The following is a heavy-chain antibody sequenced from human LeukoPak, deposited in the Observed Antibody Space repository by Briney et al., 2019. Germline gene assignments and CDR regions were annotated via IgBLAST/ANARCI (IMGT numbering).Heavy chain of an antibody. CDR2: IYYSGST. V-gene: IGHV4-59*08. Sequence: SETLSLTCTVSGGSISSYYWSWIRQPPGKGLEWIGYIYYSGSTNYNPSLKSRVTISVDTSKNQFSLKLGSVTAADTAVYYCARMPYSSSWYRFDYWGQGTLVTVSS. J-gene: IGHJ4*02. CDR3: ARMPYSSSWYRFDY. CDR1: GGSISSYY. D-gene: IGHD6-13*01.